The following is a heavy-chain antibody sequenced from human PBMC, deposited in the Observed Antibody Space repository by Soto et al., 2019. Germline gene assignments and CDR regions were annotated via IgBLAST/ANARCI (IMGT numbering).Heavy chain of an antibody. D-gene: IGHD5-12*01. CDR3: AKPMSGYDYDYFDY. CDR1: GFTFSSYG. V-gene: IGHV3-30*18. Sequence: QVQLVESGGGVVQPGTSLRLSCAASGFTFSSYGMHWVRQAPGKGLEWVAVISYDGSNKYYADSVKGRFTISRDNSKNTLYLQMNSLRAEDTAVYSCAKPMSGYDYDYFDYWGQGTLVTVSS. J-gene: IGHJ4*02. CDR2: ISYDGSNK.